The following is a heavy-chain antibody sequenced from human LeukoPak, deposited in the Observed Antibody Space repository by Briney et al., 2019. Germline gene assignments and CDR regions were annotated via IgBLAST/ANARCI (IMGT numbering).Heavy chain of an antibody. J-gene: IGHJ4*02. D-gene: IGHD3-10*01. CDR2: ISSSSSYI. CDR1: GFTFSSYS. V-gene: IGHV3-21*04. Sequence: GGSLRLSCAASGFTFSSYSMNWVRQAPGKGLEWVSSISSSSSYIYYADSVKGRFTISRDNARNSLYLQMNSLRSDDTAVYYCARDPQGLLWFGGGDYYFDYWGQGTLVTVSS. CDR3: ARDPQGLLWFGGGDYYFDY.